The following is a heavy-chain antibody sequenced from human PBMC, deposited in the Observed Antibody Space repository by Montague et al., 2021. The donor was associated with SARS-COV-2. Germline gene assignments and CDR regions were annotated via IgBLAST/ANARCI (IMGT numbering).Heavy chain of an antibody. CDR2: IHQSESGRT. D-gene: IGHD3-3*01. V-gene: IGHV4-4*02. CDR3: GGTWVYFSPVDV. Sequence: SETLSLTCAVSGGSISSREWWSWVRQPPGKGLEWIGEIHQSESGRTNYNPSHKSRVTISIDQSKNYFSLYLTSMAAADTVVYYCGGTWVYFSPVDVWGQGTTVIVSS. CDR1: GGSISSREW. J-gene: IGHJ6*02.